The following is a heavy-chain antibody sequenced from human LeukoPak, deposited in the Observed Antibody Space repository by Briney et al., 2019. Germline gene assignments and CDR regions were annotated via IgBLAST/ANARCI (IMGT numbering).Heavy chain of an antibody. Sequence: GASVKVSCKASGYTFTSYDINWVRQATGQGLEWMGWMNPNSGNTGYAQKFQGRVTMTRNTSISTAYMELSSLRSEDTAVYYCARGRGAARPFEDWFDPWGQGTLVTVSS. CDR1: GYTFTSYD. V-gene: IGHV1-8*01. CDR3: ARGRGAARPFEDWFDP. J-gene: IGHJ5*02. CDR2: MNPNSGNT. D-gene: IGHD6-6*01.